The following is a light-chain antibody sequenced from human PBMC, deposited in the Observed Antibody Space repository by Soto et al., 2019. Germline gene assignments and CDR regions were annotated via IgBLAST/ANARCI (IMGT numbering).Light chain of an antibody. CDR3: QQYNSYPTT. J-gene: IGKJ1*01. CDR2: DAS. Sequence: EIQMTQSPSTRADSVGDRVAITCLASQSISSWLAWYQQKPGKAPKLLIYDASSLESGVPSRFSGSGSGTEFTLTISSLQPDDFATYYCQQYNSYPTTFGQGTKVDIK. V-gene: IGKV1-5*01. CDR1: QSISSW.